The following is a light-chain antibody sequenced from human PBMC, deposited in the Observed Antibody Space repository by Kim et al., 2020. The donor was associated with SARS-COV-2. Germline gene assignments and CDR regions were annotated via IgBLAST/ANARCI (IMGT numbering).Light chain of an antibody. J-gene: IGKJ4*01. CDR1: QSVSTN. V-gene: IGKV3-15*01. CDR3: QQYNDWPALT. CDR2: GAS. Sequence: SPGETATLSCRASQSVSTNLAWYQQKPGQGPRLLIYGASTRATGISAKFRGSGSGTDFTLNIYGLQSEDFAVYYCQQYNDWPALTFGGGTKVDIK.